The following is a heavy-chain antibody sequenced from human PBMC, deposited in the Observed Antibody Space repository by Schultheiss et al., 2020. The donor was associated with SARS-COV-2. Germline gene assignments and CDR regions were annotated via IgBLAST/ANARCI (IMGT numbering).Heavy chain of an antibody. CDR3: AKVSASSGYSLDAFDI. CDR1: GFTFSSYA. V-gene: IGHV3-21*05. Sequence: GGSLRLSCSASGFTFSSYAMHWVRQAPGKGLEWVSYISSSSSYTNYADSVKGRFTISRDNSKNTLYLQMNSLRAEDTAVYYCAKVSASSGYSLDAFDIWGQGTMVTVSS. D-gene: IGHD3-22*01. J-gene: IGHJ3*02. CDR2: ISSSSSYT.